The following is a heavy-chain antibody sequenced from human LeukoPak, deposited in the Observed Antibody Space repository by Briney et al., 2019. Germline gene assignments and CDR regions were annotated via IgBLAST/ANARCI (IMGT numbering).Heavy chain of an antibody. V-gene: IGHV1-69*13. CDR3: ATTANYDIVTGYYPDGYCDY. CDR1: GGTFSSYA. D-gene: IGHD3-9*01. Sequence: SVKVSCKASGGTFSSYAISWVRQAPGQGLEWMGGIIPIFGTANYAQKFQDRVTITADGSTSTAYMELSSLRSEDTAVYYCATTANYDIVTGYYPDGYCDYWGQGTLVTVSS. J-gene: IGHJ4*02. CDR2: IIPIFGTA.